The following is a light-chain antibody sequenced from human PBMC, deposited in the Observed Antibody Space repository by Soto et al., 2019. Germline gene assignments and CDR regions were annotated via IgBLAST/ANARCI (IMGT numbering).Light chain of an antibody. Sequence: EIVMTQSPATLSVSPGETATLSCRASQSVSYNLAWYQQKPGQGPRLLIYGAFTRATGIPARFSGSGSGTEFTLTISSLQSEDFALYYCQQYGDSLLTFGGGTRVEMK. CDR3: QQYGDSLLT. CDR1: QSVSYN. V-gene: IGKV3-15*01. CDR2: GAF. J-gene: IGKJ4*01.